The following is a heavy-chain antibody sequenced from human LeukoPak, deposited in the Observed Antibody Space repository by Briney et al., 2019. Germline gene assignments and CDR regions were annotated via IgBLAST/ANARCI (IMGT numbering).Heavy chain of an antibody. Sequence: PGGSLRLSCAASGFTFSSHAMSWVRQAPGKGLEWVSAISGSGGSTYYADSVKGRFTISRDNSKNTLYLQMNSLRAEDTAVYYCAKVPINYYDSSGYYYWFDPWGQGTLVTVSS. V-gene: IGHV3-23*01. D-gene: IGHD3-22*01. J-gene: IGHJ5*02. CDR1: GFTFSSHA. CDR2: ISGSGGST. CDR3: AKVPINYYDSSGYYYWFDP.